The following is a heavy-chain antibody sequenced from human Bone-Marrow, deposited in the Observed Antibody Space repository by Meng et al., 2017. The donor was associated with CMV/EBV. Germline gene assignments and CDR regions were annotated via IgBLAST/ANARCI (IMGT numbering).Heavy chain of an antibody. CDR2: IKQDGSEK. CDR3: ARERDIVVVPAAIPLFNYYYGMDV. D-gene: IGHD2-2*02. V-gene: IGHV3-7*01. Sequence: GGSLRLSCAASGFTFSSYWMSWVRQAPGKGLEWVANIKQDGSEKYYVDSVKGRFTISRDNSKNTLYLQMNSLRAEDTAVYYCARERDIVVVPAAIPLFNYYYGMDVWGQGTTVTVSS. J-gene: IGHJ6*02. CDR1: GFTFSSYW.